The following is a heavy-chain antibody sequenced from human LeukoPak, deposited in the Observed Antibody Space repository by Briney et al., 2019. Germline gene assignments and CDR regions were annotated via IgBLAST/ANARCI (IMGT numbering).Heavy chain of an antibody. CDR2: ISYDGSNK. J-gene: IGHJ4*02. CDR1: GFTFSSYG. Sequence: PGGSLRLSCAASGFTFSSYGMHWVRQAPGKGLEWVAVISYDGSNKYYADSVKGRFTISRDNSKNTLYLQMNSLSAEDTAVYYCANLGDSSGYYYVDYWGQGTLVTVSS. D-gene: IGHD3-22*01. V-gene: IGHV3-30*18. CDR3: ANLGDSSGYYYVDY.